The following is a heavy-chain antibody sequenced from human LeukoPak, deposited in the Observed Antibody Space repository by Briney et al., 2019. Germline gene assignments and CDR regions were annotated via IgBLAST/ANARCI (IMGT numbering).Heavy chain of an antibody. D-gene: IGHD3-3*01. V-gene: IGHV3-49*04. CDR3: TRDLYDFWSGYLLDY. CDR2: IRSKAYGGTT. Sequence: GGSLRLSCTASGFTFGDYAMSWVRQAPGKGLERVGFIRSKAYGGTTEYAASVKGRFTITRDDSNSIAYLQMNSLKTEDTAVYYCTRDLYDFWSGYLLDYWGQGTLVTVSS. CDR1: GFTFGDYA. J-gene: IGHJ4*02.